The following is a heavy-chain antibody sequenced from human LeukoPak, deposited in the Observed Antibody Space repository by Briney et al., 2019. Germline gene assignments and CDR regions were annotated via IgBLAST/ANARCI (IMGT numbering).Heavy chain of an antibody. CDR2: IYTSGST. CDR1: GGSISSYY. Sequence: SETLSLTCTVSGGSISSYYWSWIRQPAGKGLEWIGRIYTSGSTNYNPSLKSRVTMSVDTSKNQFSLKLSSVTAADTAVYYCARESSMVRGVTNYHYYGMDVWGQGTTVTVSS. J-gene: IGHJ6*02. V-gene: IGHV4-4*07. D-gene: IGHD3-10*01. CDR3: ARESSMVRGVTNYHYYGMDV.